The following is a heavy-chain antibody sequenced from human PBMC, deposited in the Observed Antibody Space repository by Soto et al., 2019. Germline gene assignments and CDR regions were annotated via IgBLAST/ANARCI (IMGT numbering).Heavy chain of an antibody. J-gene: IGHJ4*02. CDR2: IYYGGSA. D-gene: IGHD1-1*01. CDR3: ARRLTGSSNFDS. Sequence: PSETLSLTCTVPGGSISGNGYHWVWVRQPPGRGLEWIGNIYYGGSAYYTPSLKSRVSISVDTSKNEFSLKLSSVTAADTAVYYCARRLTGSSNFDSWGQGTLVTVSS. V-gene: IGHV4-39*01. CDR1: GGSISGNGYH.